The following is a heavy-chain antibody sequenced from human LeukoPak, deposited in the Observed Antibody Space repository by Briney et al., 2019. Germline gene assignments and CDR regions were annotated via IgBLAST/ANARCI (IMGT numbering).Heavy chain of an antibody. CDR3: ARDDSSGYYPLDY. CDR2: INPSGGTT. D-gene: IGHD3-22*01. J-gene: IGHJ4*02. CDR1: GYIFTSYY. V-gene: IGHV1-46*01. Sequence: ASVKVSCKASGYIFTSYYIHWLRQAPGQGLEWMGIINPSGGTTNYAQKFQGRVTMTRDTSTSTVYMELSSLRSDDTAVYYCARDDSSGYYPLDYWGQGTLVTVSS.